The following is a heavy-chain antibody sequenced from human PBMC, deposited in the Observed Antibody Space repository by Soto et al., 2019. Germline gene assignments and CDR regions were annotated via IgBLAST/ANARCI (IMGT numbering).Heavy chain of an antibody. CDR1: GGSISSYY. CDR2: VHHSWGS. Sequence: QVQLQESGPGLVKPSETLSLSCTVSGGSISSYYWSWFRQSPGKRMEWIGYVHHSWGSSYNPSLQXXVXXSLHTSKSQFSLKVTSVTATDTAVYYCARQGFGPLHGLVDVWGQGTTVTVSS. CDR3: ARQGFGPLHGLVDV. D-gene: IGHD3-10*01. J-gene: IGHJ6*02. V-gene: IGHV4-59*08.